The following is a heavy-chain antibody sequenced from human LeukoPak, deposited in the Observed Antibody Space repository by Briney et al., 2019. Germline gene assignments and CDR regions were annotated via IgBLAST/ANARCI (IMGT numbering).Heavy chain of an antibody. V-gene: IGHV3-23*01. CDR1: GFTVSSNY. D-gene: IGHD3-10*01. J-gene: IGHJ4*02. Sequence: GGSLRLSCAASGFTVSSNYMSWVRQAPGKGLEWVSAISGSGGSTYYADSVKGRFTISRDNSKNTLYLQMNSLRAEDTAVYYCAKDDGEYYYGSGSYPFWGQGTLVTVSS. CDR2: ISGSGGST. CDR3: AKDDGEYYYGSGSYPF.